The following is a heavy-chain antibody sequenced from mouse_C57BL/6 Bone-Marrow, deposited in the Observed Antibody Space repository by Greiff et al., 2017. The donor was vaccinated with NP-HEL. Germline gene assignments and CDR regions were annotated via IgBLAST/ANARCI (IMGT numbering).Heavy chain of an antibody. Sequence: QVQLQQPGAELVKPGASVKLSCKASGYTFTSYWMHWVKQRPGQGLEWIGMIHPNSGSTNYNEKFKSKATLTVDKSSSTAYMQLSSLTSEDSAVYYCGYYGSRYYFDYWCQGTTLTVSS. CDR3: GYYGSRYYFDY. D-gene: IGHD1-1*01. CDR2: IHPNSGST. J-gene: IGHJ2*01. CDR1: GYTFTSYW. V-gene: IGHV1-64*01.